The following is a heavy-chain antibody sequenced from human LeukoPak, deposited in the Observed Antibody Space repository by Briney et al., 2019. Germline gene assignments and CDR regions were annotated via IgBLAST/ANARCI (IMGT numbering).Heavy chain of an antibody. D-gene: IGHD3-22*01. CDR3: ARQYYYDGSGPFQH. CDR1: GGSISSYY. Sequence: SETLPLTCTVSGGSISSYYWSWIRQPPGKGLEWIGYIYYSGSTYYYNPSLKSRVTMSVDTSKNQFSLKLSSVTAADTAVYYCARQYYYDGSGPFQHWGQGTLVTVSS. J-gene: IGHJ1*01. V-gene: IGHV4-59*08. CDR2: IYYSGSTY.